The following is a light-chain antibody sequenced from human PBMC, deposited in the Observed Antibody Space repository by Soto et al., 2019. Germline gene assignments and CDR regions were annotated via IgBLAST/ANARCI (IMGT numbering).Light chain of an antibody. J-gene: IGLJ1*01. V-gene: IGLV2-23*02. CDR1: SSDVGSYNL. CDR2: DVT. Sequence: QSALTQPASVSGSPGQSITISCTGTSSDVGSYNLVSWYQQHPGKAPKLMIYDVTRRPSGLSNRFSGSKSGNTAPLASSGIQAEDEGDYYCCSYAGYSTYVFGTGTKVTVL. CDR3: CSYAGYSTYV.